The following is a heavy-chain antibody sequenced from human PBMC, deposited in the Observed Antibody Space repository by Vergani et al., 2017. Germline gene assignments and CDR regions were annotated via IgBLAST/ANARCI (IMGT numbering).Heavy chain of an antibody. CDR3: ATESYLECGGECYSLRAKFDP. V-gene: IGHV1-69*04. D-gene: IGHD2-21*01. CDR1: GGTFSSYA. CDR2: IIPILGIA. J-gene: IGHJ5*02. Sequence: QVQLVQSGAEVKKPGSSVKVSCKASGGTFSSYAISWVRQAPGQGLEWMGRIIPILGIANYEQKFQGRVTITADKSTSTAYMELSSLRSEDTAVYYCATESYLECGGECYSLRAKFDPWGQGTLVTVSS.